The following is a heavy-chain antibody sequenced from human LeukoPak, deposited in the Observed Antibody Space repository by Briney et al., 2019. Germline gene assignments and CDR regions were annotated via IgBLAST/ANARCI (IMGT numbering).Heavy chain of an antibody. CDR2: IIPIFGTA. CDR3: ARVCLDYDSSGYPRPEYVQH. D-gene: IGHD3-22*01. V-gene: IGHV1-69*05. CDR1: GGTFSSYA. J-gene: IGHJ1*01. Sequence: SVKVSCKASGGTFSSYAISWVRQAPGQGLEWVGGIIPIFGTAHYAQKFQGRVTITTDESTSTAYVELSRLRSEDTAVYYCARVCLDYDSSGYPRPEYVQHWGQGTLVTVSS.